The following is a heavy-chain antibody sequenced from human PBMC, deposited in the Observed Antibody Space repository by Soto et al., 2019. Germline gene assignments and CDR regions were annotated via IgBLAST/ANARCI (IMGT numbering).Heavy chain of an antibody. Sequence: QVQLVQSGAEVKKPGSSVKVSCKAIGGTFDRYGVSWVRQVPGQGLEWMGGIIPFYGTPNYPQKFQNRITITVDESTTTAILDLNSLTSEDSAAYFCARGCFCGRDCYRFDIWGQGTPVIVSS. CDR1: GGTFDRYG. V-gene: IGHV1-69*01. J-gene: IGHJ4*02. CDR3: ARGCFCGRDCYRFDI. CDR2: IIPFYGTP. D-gene: IGHD2-21*02.